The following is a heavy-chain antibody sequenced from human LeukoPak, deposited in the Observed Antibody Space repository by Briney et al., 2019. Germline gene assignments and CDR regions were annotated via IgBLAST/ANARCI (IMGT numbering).Heavy chain of an antibody. J-gene: IGHJ4*02. CDR3: AKTGYSGSASGTGYFGY. D-gene: IGHD5-12*01. Sequence: PGGSLRLSCATSGFTFSSNGLHWVRQAPGKGLEWVAFIRYDGSNEYYADSVKGRFTISRDNSKNTLYLQMNSLGTEDTAVYYCAKTGYSGSASGTGYFGYWGQGTLVTVSS. CDR1: GFTFSSNG. CDR2: IRYDGSNE. V-gene: IGHV3-30*02.